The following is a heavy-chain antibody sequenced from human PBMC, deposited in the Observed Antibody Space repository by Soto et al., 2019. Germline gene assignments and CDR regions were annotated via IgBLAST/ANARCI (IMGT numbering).Heavy chain of an antibody. V-gene: IGHV3-21*01. CDR2: ISSSSSYI. CDR1: GFTFSSYS. CDR3: AREFCSSTSCYHYYYMDV. J-gene: IGHJ6*03. Sequence: GGSLRLSCAASGFTFSSYSMNWVRQAPGKGLEWVSSISSSSSYIYYADSVKGRFTISRDNAKNSLYLQMNSLRAEDTAVYYCAREFCSSTSCYHYYYMDVWGKGTTVTVSS. D-gene: IGHD2-2*01.